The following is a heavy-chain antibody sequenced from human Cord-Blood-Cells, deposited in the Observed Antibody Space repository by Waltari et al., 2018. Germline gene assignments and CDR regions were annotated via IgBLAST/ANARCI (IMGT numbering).Heavy chain of an antibody. V-gene: IGHV1-8*01. Sequence: QVQLVQSGADVNKPGASVKVSCKATGYTFTSYDIHLVRQATGQGLEWMGWMNPNSGNTGYAQKFQGRVTMTRNTSISTAYMELSSLRSEDTAVYYCARGEYSSSWYDYWGQGTLVTVSS. J-gene: IGHJ4*02. CDR2: MNPNSGNT. D-gene: IGHD6-13*01. CDR3: ARGEYSSSWYDY. CDR1: GYTFTSYD.